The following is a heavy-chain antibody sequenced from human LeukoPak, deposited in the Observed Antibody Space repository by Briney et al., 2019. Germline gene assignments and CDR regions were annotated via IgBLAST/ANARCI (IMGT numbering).Heavy chain of an antibody. Sequence: GGPLRLPCAASGFTFSSYAMSWSPQAPGKGLGWFSAISGSGGSTYYADSVKGRFTISRDNSKNTLYLQMNSLRAEDTAVYYCAKDKSGYDYFDYWGQGTLVTVSS. J-gene: IGHJ4*02. V-gene: IGHV3-23*01. CDR2: ISGSGGST. CDR3: AKDKSGYDYFDY. D-gene: IGHD5-12*01. CDR1: GFTFSSYA.